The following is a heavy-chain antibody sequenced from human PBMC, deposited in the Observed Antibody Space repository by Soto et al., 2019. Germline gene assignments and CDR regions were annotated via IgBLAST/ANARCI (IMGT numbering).Heavy chain of an antibody. V-gene: IGHV3-23*01. CDR1: GFTFNLHG. Sequence: GGSLRLSCAASGFTFNLHGMAWVRQAPGKGLEWVSSVGGSGALTNYADSVKGRFTISRDNSKNTLFLQMRSLRADDTAVYYCAKDHWKANRDTGTLQKLYAATPEFDSWGQGTQVTV. CDR2: VGGSGALT. D-gene: IGHD1-1*01. CDR3: AKDHWKANRDTGTLQKLYAATPEFDS. J-gene: IGHJ4*02.